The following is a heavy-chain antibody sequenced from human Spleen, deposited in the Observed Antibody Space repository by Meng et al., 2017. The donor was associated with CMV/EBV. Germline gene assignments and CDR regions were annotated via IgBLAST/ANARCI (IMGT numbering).Heavy chain of an antibody. Sequence: ISSVRQAPGQGLEGIGWISAYNGNPNYAQKLQGRVTMTTDTSTSTAYMELRSLRSDDTAVYYCQAHSPSYYYDSSGYSYGGGDAFDIWGQGTMVTVSS. D-gene: IGHD3-22*01. CDR2: ISAYNGNP. V-gene: IGHV1-18*01. CDR3: QAHSPSYYYDSSGYSYGGGDAFDI. J-gene: IGHJ3*02.